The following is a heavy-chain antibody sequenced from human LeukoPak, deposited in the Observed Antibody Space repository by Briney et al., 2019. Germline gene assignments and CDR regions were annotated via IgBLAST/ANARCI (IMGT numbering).Heavy chain of an antibody. V-gene: IGHV4-59*12. CDR2: IYYSGST. Sequence: SETLSLTCTVSGGSISSYYWSWIRQPPGKGLEWIGYIYYSGSTNYNPSLKSRVTISVDKSKNQFSLKLSSVTAADTAVYYCARDYSSSWYGRYYYYMDVWGKGTTVTVSS. CDR3: ARDYSSSWYGRYYYYMDV. J-gene: IGHJ6*03. D-gene: IGHD6-13*01. CDR1: GGSISSYY.